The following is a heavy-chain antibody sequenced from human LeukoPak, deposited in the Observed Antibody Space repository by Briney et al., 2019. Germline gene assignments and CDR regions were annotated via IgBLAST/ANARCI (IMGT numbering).Heavy chain of an antibody. CDR3: ARGQDIVVVPADDAFDI. D-gene: IGHD2-2*01. V-gene: IGHV4-34*01. CDR2: INHSGST. CDR1: GGSFSGYY. J-gene: IGHJ3*02. Sequence: SEILSLTCAVYGGSFSGYYWSWIRQPPGKGLEWIGEINHSGSTNYNPSLKSRVTISVDTSKNQFSLKLSSVTAADTAVYYCARGQDIVVVPADDAFDIWGQGTMVTVSS.